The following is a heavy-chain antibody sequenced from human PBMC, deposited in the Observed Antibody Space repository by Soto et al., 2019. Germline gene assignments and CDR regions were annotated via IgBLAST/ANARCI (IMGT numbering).Heavy chain of an antibody. V-gene: IGHV4-30-4*01. CDR3: AIVESSTSWGLYYYYYGMDV. CDR2: IYYSGST. CDR1: GGSISSGDYY. J-gene: IGHJ6*02. Sequence: SETLSLTCTVSGGSISSGDYYWSWIRQPPGKGLEWIGYIYYSGSTYYNPSLKSRVTISVDTSKNQFSLKLSSVTAADTAVYYCAIVESSTSWGLYYYYYGMDVWGQGTTVTVSS. D-gene: IGHD2-2*01.